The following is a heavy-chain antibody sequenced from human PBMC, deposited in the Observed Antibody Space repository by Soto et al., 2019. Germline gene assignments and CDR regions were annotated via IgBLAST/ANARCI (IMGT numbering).Heavy chain of an antibody. D-gene: IGHD1-26*01. CDR1: GFTFSGYG. Sequence: ESGGGVVQPGRSLRLSCAASGFTFSGYGMHGVRQAPGKGLEWVAITRHDGSNTYYADSVRGRFTISRDNSKKTLYLQMDSLRAEDTAVYYCARDGVGATTFFGYFDYWGQGTLVTVSS. CDR2: TRHDGSNT. CDR3: ARDGVGATTFFGYFDY. V-gene: IGHV3-33*01. J-gene: IGHJ4*02.